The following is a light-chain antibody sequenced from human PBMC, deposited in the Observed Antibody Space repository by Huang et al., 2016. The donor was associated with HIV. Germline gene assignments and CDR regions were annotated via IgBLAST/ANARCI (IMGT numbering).Light chain of an antibody. Sequence: DIQMTQSPSSLSASVGDRVTITCRASQSISSHLNWDQQKPGTAPKGLIYAASSLQSGGPSRVSGSASGTDFTLTISSLQPEDFATYYCQQTYGTPYTFGQGTKLEIK. CDR3: QQTYGTPYT. CDR2: AAS. V-gene: IGKV1-39*01. CDR1: QSISSH. J-gene: IGKJ2*01.